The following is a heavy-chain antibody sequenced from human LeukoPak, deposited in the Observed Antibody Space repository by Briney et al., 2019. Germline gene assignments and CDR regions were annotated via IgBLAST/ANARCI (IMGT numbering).Heavy chain of an antibody. V-gene: IGHV3-48*01. CDR1: GFTFSSYS. CDR2: ISSSSSTI. D-gene: IGHD3-22*01. J-gene: IGHJ4*02. Sequence: GGSLRLSCAASGFTFSSYSMNWVRQAPGKGLEWVSYISSSSSTIYYADSVKGRFTISRDNAKNSLYLQMNSLRAEDTAVYYCARYYYDSGFDYWGQGTLVTVSS. CDR3: ARYYYDSGFDY.